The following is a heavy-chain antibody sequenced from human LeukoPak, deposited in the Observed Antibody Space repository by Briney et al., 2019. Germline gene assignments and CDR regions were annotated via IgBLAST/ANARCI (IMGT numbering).Heavy chain of an antibody. CDR1: GGSFSGYY. V-gene: IGHV4-34*01. Sequence: PSETLSLTCAVYGGSFSGYYWSWIRQPPGKGLEWIGEINHSGSTNYNPSLKSRVTISVDTSKNQFSLKPSSVTAADTAVYYCARGFGRVTPVFEFWGQGKMVTVFS. D-gene: IGHD3-10*01. CDR3: ARGFGRVTPVFEF. CDR2: INHSGST. J-gene: IGHJ3*01.